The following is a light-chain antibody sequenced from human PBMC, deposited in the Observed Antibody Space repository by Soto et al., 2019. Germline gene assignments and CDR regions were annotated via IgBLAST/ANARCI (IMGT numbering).Light chain of an antibody. CDR3: SSYTSSSPYVV. Sequence: QSVLTQPASVSGSPGQSITISCTGSSSDVGGYNYVSWYQQHPGKAPKLMIYDVSNRPSGVSNRFSGSKSGNTAYLTISGLQAEDEADYYCSSYTSSSPYVVFGGGTKLTVL. CDR2: DVS. J-gene: IGLJ2*01. CDR1: SSDVGGYNY. V-gene: IGLV2-14*01.